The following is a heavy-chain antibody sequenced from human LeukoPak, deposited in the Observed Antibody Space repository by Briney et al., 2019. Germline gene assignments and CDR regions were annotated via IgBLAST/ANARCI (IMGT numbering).Heavy chain of an antibody. CDR2: IYYSGST. Sequence: PSQTLSLTGTVSGGSISSGGYYWSWIRQHPGKGLEWIGYIYYSGSTYYNPSLKSRVTISVDTSKNQFSLKLSSVTAADTAVYYCARDRGSSTALGLYYYYGMDVWGQGTTVTVSS. CDR1: GGSISSGGYY. J-gene: IGHJ6*02. CDR3: ARDRGSSTALGLYYYYGMDV. V-gene: IGHV4-31*03. D-gene: IGHD2-2*01.